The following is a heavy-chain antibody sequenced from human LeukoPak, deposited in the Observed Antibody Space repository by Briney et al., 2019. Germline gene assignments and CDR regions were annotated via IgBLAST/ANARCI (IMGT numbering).Heavy chain of an antibody. CDR1: GFTFSSYA. V-gene: IGHV3-48*01. J-gene: IGHJ4*02. CDR3: AQQSFDY. Sequence: QSGGSLRLSCAASGFTFSSYAMSWVRQAPGKGLEWVSYISSSGSTIYYADSVKGRFTISRDNSKNTLYLQMNSQRAEDTAVYYCAQQSFDYWGQGTLVTVSS. CDR2: ISSSGSTI. D-gene: IGHD1/OR15-1a*01.